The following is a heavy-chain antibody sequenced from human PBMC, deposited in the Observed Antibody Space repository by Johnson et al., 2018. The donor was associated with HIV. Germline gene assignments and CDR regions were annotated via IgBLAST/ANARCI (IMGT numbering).Heavy chain of an antibody. CDR2: INRDGSII. J-gene: IGHJ3*01. Sequence: EKLVESGGGLVQPGDSLRLSCAASGFALSGYWMHWVRQVSGKGLEWVSHINRDGSIINYADSVKGRFTISRDDATTSLYLRMDILRTEDTALYYCAKDQNYGSYLLSFDVCGQGTMITVSS. V-gene: IGHV3-74*01. CDR1: GFALSGYW. CDR3: AKDQNYGSYLLSFDV. D-gene: IGHD3-16*01.